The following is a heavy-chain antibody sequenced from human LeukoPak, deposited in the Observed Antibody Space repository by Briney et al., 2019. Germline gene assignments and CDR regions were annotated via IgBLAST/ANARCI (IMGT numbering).Heavy chain of an antibody. J-gene: IGHJ5*02. CDR1: GFTFSNYS. D-gene: IGHD3-22*01. CDR2: ISSSSSYI. V-gene: IGHV3-21*01. CDR3: ARDHYYDSSGYNGWFDP. Sequence: PGGSLRLSCAASGFTFSNYSMNWVRQAPGMGLEWVSSISSSSSYIYYADSVKGRFTISRDNAKNSLYLQMNSLRAEDTAVYYCARDHYYDSSGYNGWFDPWGQGTLVTVSS.